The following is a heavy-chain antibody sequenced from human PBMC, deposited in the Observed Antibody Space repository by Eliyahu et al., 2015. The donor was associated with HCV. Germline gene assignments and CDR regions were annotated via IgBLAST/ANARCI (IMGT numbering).Heavy chain of an antibody. CDR3: ARDQGWLQIY. Sequence: EVQLVESGGGLVQPGGSLRLSXAAXGFTFVAYGVXWVRQAPGKGLEWVGNIKQDGSEKYYVDSVKGRFTISRDNTKNSLYLQMNSLRAEDTAVYYCARDQGWLQIYWGQGTLVTVSS. CDR1: GFTFVAYG. V-gene: IGHV3-7*03. J-gene: IGHJ4*02. D-gene: IGHD5-24*01. CDR2: IKQDGSEK.